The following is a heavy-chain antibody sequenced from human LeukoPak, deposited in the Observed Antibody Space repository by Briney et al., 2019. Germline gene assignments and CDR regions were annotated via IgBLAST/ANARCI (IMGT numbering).Heavy chain of an antibody. CDR2: ISSSGSTI. V-gene: IGHV3-48*03. CDR1: GFTFSSYE. CDR3: ARGETTVTTLFDY. J-gene: IGHJ4*02. Sequence: GGSLRLSCAASGFTFSSYEMNWVRQAPGKGLEWVSYISSSGSTIYYADSVKGRFTISRDNAKNSLYLQMNSLRAEDTAVYYCARGETTVTTLFDYWGQGTLVTVSS. D-gene: IGHD4-17*01.